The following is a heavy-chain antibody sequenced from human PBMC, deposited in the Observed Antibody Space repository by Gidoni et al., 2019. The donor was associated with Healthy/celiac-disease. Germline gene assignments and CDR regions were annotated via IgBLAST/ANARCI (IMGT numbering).Heavy chain of an antibody. J-gene: IGHJ4*02. CDR2: IFSNDEK. Sequence: QVTLKESGPVLVKPTETLTLTCTVSGFSLSNARMGVSWIRQPPGKALEWLAHIFSNDEKSYSTSLKSRLTISKDTSKSQVVLTMTNMDPVDTATYYCARVYSSSWTNLDYWGQGTLVTVSS. D-gene: IGHD6-13*01. CDR1: GFSLSNARMG. CDR3: ARVYSSSWTNLDY. V-gene: IGHV2-26*01.